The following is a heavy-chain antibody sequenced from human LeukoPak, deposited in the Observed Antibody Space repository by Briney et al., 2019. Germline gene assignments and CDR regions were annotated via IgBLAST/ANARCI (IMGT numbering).Heavy chain of an antibody. J-gene: IGHJ4*02. CDR3: ARVVSYYYDSSGYSEFDY. D-gene: IGHD3-22*01. CDR1: GFTFSSYS. Sequence: GGSLRLFCAASGFTFSSYSMNWVRQAPGKGLEWVSSISSSSSYIYYADSVKGRFTISRDNAKNSLYLQMNSLRAEDTAVYYCARVVSYYYDSSGYSEFDYWGQGTLVTVSS. V-gene: IGHV3-21*01. CDR2: ISSSSSYI.